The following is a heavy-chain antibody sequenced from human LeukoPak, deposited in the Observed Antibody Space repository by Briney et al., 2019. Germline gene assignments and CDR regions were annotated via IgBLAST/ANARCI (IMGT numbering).Heavy chain of an antibody. Sequence: PSETLSLTCAVSGGSISSSNWWSWVRQPPGKGLEWIGTIYHSGSTYYNPSLKSRVTISVDTSKNQFSLKLTSVTAADTAVYYCARVRGYCSSTICYRYYFDYWGQGTLVTVSS. CDR1: GGSISSSNW. CDR2: IYHSGST. D-gene: IGHD2-2*01. V-gene: IGHV4-4*02. J-gene: IGHJ4*02. CDR3: ARVRGYCSSTICYRYYFDY.